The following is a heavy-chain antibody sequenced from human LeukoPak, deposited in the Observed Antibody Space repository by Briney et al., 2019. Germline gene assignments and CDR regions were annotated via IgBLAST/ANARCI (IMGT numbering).Heavy chain of an antibody. Sequence: ASVKVSCKASGYTFTSYGISWVRQAPGQGLEWMGGIIPIFGTANYAQKFQGRVTITADESTSTAYMELSSLRSEDTAVYYCARDNSVEDTAWWFDPWGQGTLVTVSS. CDR3: ARDNSVEDTAWWFDP. CDR1: GYTFTSYG. V-gene: IGHV1-69*13. D-gene: IGHD4-23*01. CDR2: IIPIFGTA. J-gene: IGHJ5*02.